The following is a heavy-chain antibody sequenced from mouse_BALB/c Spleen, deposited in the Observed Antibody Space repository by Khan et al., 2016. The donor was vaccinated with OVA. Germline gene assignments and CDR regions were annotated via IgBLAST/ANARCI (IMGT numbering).Heavy chain of an antibody. CDR1: GYTFKNYG. CDR2: INTNTGEA. V-gene: IGHV9-3*02. J-gene: IGHJ3*01. CDR3: ARGNYYVSNSCFVY. D-gene: IGHD1-1*01. Sequence: QIQLVQSGPELKKPGETVKISCKASGYTFKNYGMNWVKQAPGKGLKWMGWINTNTGEATYAEEFKGRFAFSLETSDNTVYLQINNLKNEDTATYCCARGNYYVSNSCFVYWGQGTLVTVSA.